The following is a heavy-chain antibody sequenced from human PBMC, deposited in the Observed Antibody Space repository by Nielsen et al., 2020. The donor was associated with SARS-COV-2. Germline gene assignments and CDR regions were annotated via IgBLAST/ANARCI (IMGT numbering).Heavy chain of an antibody. CDR3: ARDYPPHWDPTVGDV. J-gene: IGHJ6*02. CDR1: GFTFSSYG. CDR2: IWYDGSNK. D-gene: IGHD1-26*01. V-gene: IGHV3-33*01. Sequence: GESLKISCAASGFTFSSYGMHWVRQAPGKGLEWVAVIWYDGSNKYYADSVKGRFTISRDNSKNTLYLQMNSLRAEDTAVYYCARDYPPHWDPTVGDVWGQGTTVTVSS.